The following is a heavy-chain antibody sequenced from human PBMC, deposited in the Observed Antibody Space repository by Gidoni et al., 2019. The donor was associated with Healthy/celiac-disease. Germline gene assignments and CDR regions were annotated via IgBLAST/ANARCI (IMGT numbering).Heavy chain of an antibody. D-gene: IGHD3-22*01. V-gene: IGHV3-23*01. CDR3: AKADYYDKVGRSGDYFDY. CDR2: ISGSGGST. Sequence: EVQLLESGGGLVQPGGSLRLSCAASGFTFSSYAMSWVRQAPGKGLEWVSAISGSGGSTYYADSVKGRFTISRDNSKNTLYLQMNSLRAEDTAVYYCAKADYYDKVGRSGDYFDYWGQGTLVTVSS. J-gene: IGHJ4*02. CDR1: GFTFSSYA.